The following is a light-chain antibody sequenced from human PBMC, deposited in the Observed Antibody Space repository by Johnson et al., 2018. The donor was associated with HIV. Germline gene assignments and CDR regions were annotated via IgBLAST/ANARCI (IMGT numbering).Light chain of an antibody. J-gene: IGLJ1*01. CDR3: GTWYSSLSAYV. V-gene: IGLV1-51*01. CDR1: SSNIGNNY. CDR2: DNN. Sequence: QSFLTQPPSVSAAPGQKVTISCSGSSSNIGNNYVSWYQQLPGTAPKLLIYDNNKRPSGIPDRFSGSKSGTSATLGITGLQTGDEADYYCGTWYSSLSAYVFGTGTKVTVL.